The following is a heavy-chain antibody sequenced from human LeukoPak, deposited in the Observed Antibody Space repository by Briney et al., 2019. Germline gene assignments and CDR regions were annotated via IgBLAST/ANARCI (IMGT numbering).Heavy chain of an antibody. V-gene: IGHV3-23*01. J-gene: IGHJ6*02. D-gene: IGHD6-19*01. CDR3: ARKKGIAVAGTRTRTYYGMDV. Sequence: GGSLRLSCAASGFTFHTYAISWVRQAPGKGLEWVSAISGSGGSTYYADSVKGRFTISRDNSKNTLYLQMNSLRAEDTAVYYCARKKGIAVAGTRTRTYYGMDVWGQGPTVTVSS. CDR1: GFTFHTYA. CDR2: ISGSGGST.